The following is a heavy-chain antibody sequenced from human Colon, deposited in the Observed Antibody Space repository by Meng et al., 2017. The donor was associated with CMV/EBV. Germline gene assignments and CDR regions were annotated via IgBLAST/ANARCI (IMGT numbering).Heavy chain of an antibody. CDR3: TKDRGHDAFDF. Sequence: VHLLVIGGEFGLASGSLGLSCEVSGFTFENYWMTWVRQATGKGLEWVAQISPDGSETYSADSLKGRFTMSRDNDKNSLDLQMNSLRAEDTALYYCTKDRGHDAFDFWGQGTMVTVSS. J-gene: IGHJ3*01. V-gene: IGHV3-7*04. CDR1: GFTFENYW. CDR2: ISPDGSET.